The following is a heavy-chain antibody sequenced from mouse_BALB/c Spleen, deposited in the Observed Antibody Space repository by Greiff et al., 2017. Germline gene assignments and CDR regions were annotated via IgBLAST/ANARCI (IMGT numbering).Heavy chain of an antibody. CDR3: ARELTYYFDY. CDR2: ISSGSSTI. V-gene: IGHV5-17*02. Sequence: EVKVEESGGGLVQPGGSRKLSCAASGFTFSSFGMHWVRQAPEKGLEWVAYISSGSSTIYYADTVKGRFTISRDNPKNTLFLQMTSLRSEDTAMYYCARELTYYFDYWGQGTTLTVSS. CDR1: GFTFSSFG. D-gene: IGHD4-1*01. J-gene: IGHJ2*01.